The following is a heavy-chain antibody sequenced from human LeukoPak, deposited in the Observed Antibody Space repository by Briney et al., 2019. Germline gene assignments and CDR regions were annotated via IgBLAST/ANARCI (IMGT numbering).Heavy chain of an antibody. Sequence: PSETLSLTCTVSGDSISSGGYYWSWIRQPAGKGLEWIGRISTSGRTNYTPPLKSRVTISIDTSKNQFSLNLSSVTAADTAVYYCARLRLRYRRNGDSTSYEVFDLWGQGTVVTVSS. J-gene: IGHJ3*01. CDR1: GDSISSGGYY. CDR2: ISTSGRT. V-gene: IGHV4-61*02. D-gene: IGHD2-21*01. CDR3: ARLRLRYRRNGDSTSYEVFDL.